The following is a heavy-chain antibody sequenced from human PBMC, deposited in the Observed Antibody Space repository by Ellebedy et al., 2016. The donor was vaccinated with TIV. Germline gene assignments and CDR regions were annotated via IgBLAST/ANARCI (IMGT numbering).Heavy chain of an antibody. Sequence: ASVKVSXKASGGTFSSYAISWVRQAPGQGLEWMGGIIPIFGTANYAQKFQGRVTITADESTSTAYMELSSLRSEDTAVYYCARGGGGYSYGSYYYYYMDVWGKGTTVTVSS. CDR1: GGTFSSYA. CDR3: ARGGGGYSYGSYYYYYMDV. CDR2: IIPIFGTA. V-gene: IGHV1-69*13. D-gene: IGHD5-18*01. J-gene: IGHJ6*03.